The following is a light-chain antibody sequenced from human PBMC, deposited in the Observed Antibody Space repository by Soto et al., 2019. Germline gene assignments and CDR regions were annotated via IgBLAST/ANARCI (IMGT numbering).Light chain of an antibody. CDR1: QSVISK. V-gene: IGKV3-15*01. Sequence: LSPTALSVSPGEGATLSCRASQSVISKLARYQEKPGQAPRLLXYGASSRANGIPVRFSGSGSGTELTLTISSLQSEDFAVYYCQQYNTWFSITFGQGTRLEIK. CDR2: GAS. J-gene: IGKJ5*01. CDR3: QQYNTWFSIT.